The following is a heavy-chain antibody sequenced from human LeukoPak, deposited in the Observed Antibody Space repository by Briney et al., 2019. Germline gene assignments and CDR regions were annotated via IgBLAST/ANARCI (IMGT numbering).Heavy chain of an antibody. D-gene: IGHD4/OR15-4a*01. CDR3: AKSAAILTSLASQAAGS. J-gene: IGHJ5*02. CDR1: GFNFMSFG. CDR2: ISFDGSQT. V-gene: IGHV3-30*02. Sequence: GGSLRLSCSASGFNFMSFGFHWVRQAPGKTLEWVVFISFDGSQTFYLDDVKGRFSVYRDDTKKSIYLQMHSLKSEDTAIYYCAKSAAILTSLASQAAGSWGQGTLVTVSS.